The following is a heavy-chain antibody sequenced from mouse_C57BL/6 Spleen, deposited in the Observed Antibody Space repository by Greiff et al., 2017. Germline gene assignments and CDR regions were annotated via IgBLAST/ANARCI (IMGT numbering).Heavy chain of an antibody. J-gene: IGHJ1*03. Sequence: QVQLQQPGAELVKPGASVKLSCKASGYTFTSYWMHWVKQRPGRGLEWIGRIDPNSGGTKYNEKFKSKATLTVDKPSSTAYMQLSILTSEDSAVYYCARLGYGSSRGGYFDVWGTGTTVTVAS. D-gene: IGHD1-1*01. V-gene: IGHV1-72*01. CDR3: ARLGYGSSRGGYFDV. CDR1: GYTFTSYW. CDR2: IDPNSGGT.